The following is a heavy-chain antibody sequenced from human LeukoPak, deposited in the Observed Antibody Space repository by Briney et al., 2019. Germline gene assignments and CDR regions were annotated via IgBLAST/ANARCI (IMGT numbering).Heavy chain of an antibody. V-gene: IGHV3-48*02. CDR3: TKGETAVTSYLHF. J-gene: IGHJ4*02. CDR2: ISTSSSTI. CDR1: GFTFSTYS. D-gene: IGHD4-17*01. Sequence: GGSLRLSCAASGFTFSTYSMNWVRQAPGKGLEWVSFISTSSSTIYYADSVRGRFTISRDNAKNSLYLQMNSLRDEDTAVYYCTKGETAVTSYLHFWGQGTLVTVS.